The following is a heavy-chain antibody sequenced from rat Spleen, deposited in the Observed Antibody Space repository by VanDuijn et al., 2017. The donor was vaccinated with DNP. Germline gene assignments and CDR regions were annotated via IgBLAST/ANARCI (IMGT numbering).Heavy chain of an antibody. J-gene: IGHJ4*01. CDR1: GFSLTDYS. D-gene: IGHD1-11*01. CDR3: TNFGGYRAMDA. Sequence: QVQLKESGPGMVQPSQTLSLTCTVSGFSLTDYSVHWFRQPPGKVLEWIAAISSGGSTYYNSALKSRLSISRDTSKSQVFLKMNSLQTEDTAIYYCTNFGGYRAMDAWGQGTSVTVSS. CDR2: ISSGGST. V-gene: IGHV2-19*01.